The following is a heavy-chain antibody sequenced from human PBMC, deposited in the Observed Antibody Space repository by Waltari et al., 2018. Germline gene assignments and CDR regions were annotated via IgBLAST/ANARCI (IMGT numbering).Heavy chain of an antibody. V-gene: IGHV3-48*03. Sequence: EVQVVESGGGLVQPGGSVRLSCAAPGSPFSIYVLTWVRQAPGKGLEWVSYIRNSGSTVYYADSVKGRFTISRDNAKNSLYLEMNSLRAEDTAVYYCARPSTEYYYYYYYMDVWGKGTTVTVS. J-gene: IGHJ6*03. CDR3: ARPSTEYYYYYYYMDV. CDR2: IRNSGSTV. CDR1: GSPFSIYV.